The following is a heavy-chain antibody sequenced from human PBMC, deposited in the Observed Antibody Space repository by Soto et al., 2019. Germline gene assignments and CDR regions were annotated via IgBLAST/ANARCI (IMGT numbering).Heavy chain of an antibody. Sequence: QVQLVQSGAEVKKPGSSVKVSCKASGGTFSSYTISWVRQAPGQGLEWMGRIIPILGIANYAQKFQGRVTITADKSTSTGYMELSSLRSEDTAVYYCASDGYYYYYGMDVWGQGTTVTVSS. V-gene: IGHV1-69*02. J-gene: IGHJ6*02. CDR1: GGTFSSYT. CDR2: IIPILGIA. CDR3: ASDGYYYYYGMDV.